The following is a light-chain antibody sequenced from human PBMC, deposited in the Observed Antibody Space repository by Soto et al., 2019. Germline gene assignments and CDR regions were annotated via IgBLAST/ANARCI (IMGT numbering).Light chain of an antibody. J-gene: IGLJ1*01. CDR1: SSNIGTNT. CDR3: AAWDDSLNEV. Sequence: QSVLTQAPSASGTPGQRVTISCSGSSSNIGTNTVNWYQQLPGTAPKLLIYSNNQRPSGVPDRFSGSESGTSASLAISGLQSEDEADYYCAAWDDSLNEVFGTGTKVTVL. CDR2: SNN. V-gene: IGLV1-44*01.